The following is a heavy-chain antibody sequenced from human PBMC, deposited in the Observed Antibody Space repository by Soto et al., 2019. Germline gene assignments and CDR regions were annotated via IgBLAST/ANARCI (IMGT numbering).Heavy chain of an antibody. CDR2: IKQDGSEK. V-gene: IGHV3-7*01. D-gene: IGHD3-9*01. Sequence: GGSLRLSCAAPGFTFSSYWMSWVRQAPGKGLEWVANIKQDGSEKYYVDSVKGRFTISRDNAKNSLYLQMNSLRAEDTAVYYCAREVRYFGNYYYGMDVWGQGTTVTVSS. CDR3: AREVRYFGNYYYGMDV. J-gene: IGHJ6*02. CDR1: GFTFSSYW.